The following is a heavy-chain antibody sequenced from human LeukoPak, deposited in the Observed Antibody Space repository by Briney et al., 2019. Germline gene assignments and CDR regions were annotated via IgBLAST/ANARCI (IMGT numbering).Heavy chain of an antibody. Sequence: PGGSLRLSCAASGFTFSTYAVTWVRQAPGKGLEWVSIITRSGGTYYADSVKGRFTISRDNSKNTLYLQMNSLRAEDTAVYYCATWVFLGGSGYYDYWGQGTLVTVSS. CDR1: GFTFSTYA. V-gene: IGHV3-23*01. D-gene: IGHD3-10*01. J-gene: IGHJ4*02. CDR3: ATWVFLGGSGYYDY. CDR2: ITRSGGT.